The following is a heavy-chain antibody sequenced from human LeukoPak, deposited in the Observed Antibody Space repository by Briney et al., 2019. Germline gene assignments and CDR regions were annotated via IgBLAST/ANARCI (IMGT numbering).Heavy chain of an antibody. CDR3: ARRGQAAGSKGAFDY. D-gene: IGHD6-13*01. V-gene: IGHV4-39*01. CDR2: IDYSGTT. CDR1: GRSISSGSYY. Sequence: TSESLSLTCTVSGRSISSGSYYWGWIRQPPGKGLEWIGSIDYSGTTYYNPSLKSRVTISVDTSKNQFSLKLSSVTAADTALYYCARRGQAAGSKGAFDYWGQGTLVTVSS. J-gene: IGHJ4*02.